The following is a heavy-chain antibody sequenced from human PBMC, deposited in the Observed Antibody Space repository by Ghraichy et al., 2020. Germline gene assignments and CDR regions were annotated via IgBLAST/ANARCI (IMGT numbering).Heavy chain of an antibody. CDR3: ARVRISYYYDSSAIGRAFDI. V-gene: IGHV4-31*03. CDR1: GGSISSGGYY. CDR2: IYYSGST. D-gene: IGHD3-22*01. Sequence: SETLSLTCTVSGGSISSGGYYWSWIRQHPGKGLEWIGYIYYSGSTYYNPSLKSRVTISVDTSKNQFSLKLSSVTAADTAVYYCARVRISYYYDSSAIGRAFDIWGQGTMVTVSS. J-gene: IGHJ3*02.